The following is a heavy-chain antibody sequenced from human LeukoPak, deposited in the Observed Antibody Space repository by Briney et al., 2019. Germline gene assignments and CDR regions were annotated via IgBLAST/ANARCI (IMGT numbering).Heavy chain of an antibody. Sequence: SETLSLTCTVSSGSISTSNYYWGWVRQPPGKALEWIGNIFYSGSTYYSPSLKSRVTLSVDTSKNQFSLRLSSVTAADTAVYYCARRTFGGVIAYWGQGTLVTVSS. J-gene: IGHJ4*02. D-gene: IGHD3-16*02. CDR1: SGSISTSNYY. CDR3: ARRTFGGVIAY. V-gene: IGHV4-39*07. CDR2: IFYSGST.